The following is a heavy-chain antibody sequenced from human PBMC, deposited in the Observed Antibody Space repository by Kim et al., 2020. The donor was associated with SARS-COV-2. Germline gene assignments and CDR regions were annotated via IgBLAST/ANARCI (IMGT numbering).Heavy chain of an antibody. Sequence: GESLKISCKGSGYSFTSYWISWVRQMPGKGLEWMGRIDPSDSYTNYSPSFQGHVTISADKSISTAYLQWSSLKASDTAMYYCARHPGGHYYDSSGYSDWGQGTRVTVSS. CDR2: IDPSDSYT. J-gene: IGHJ4*02. V-gene: IGHV5-10-1*01. CDR1: GYSFTSYW. CDR3: ARHPGGHYYDSSGYSD. D-gene: IGHD3-22*01.